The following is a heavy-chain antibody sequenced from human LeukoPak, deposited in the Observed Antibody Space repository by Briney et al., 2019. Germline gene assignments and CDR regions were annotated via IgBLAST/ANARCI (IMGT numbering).Heavy chain of an antibody. CDR2: ILGKTDGGTT. D-gene: IGHD3-10*01. Sequence: PGGSLRLSCAVSGFTFSNAWMSWVRQAPGKGLEWVGRILGKTDGGTTDYAAPVKGRFIISRDDSTNTLYLQMNSLKTEDTAVYYCTTDEGVDDYFDYWGQGTLVTVSS. CDR3: TTDEGVDDYFDY. CDR1: GFTFSNAW. V-gene: IGHV3-15*01. J-gene: IGHJ4*02.